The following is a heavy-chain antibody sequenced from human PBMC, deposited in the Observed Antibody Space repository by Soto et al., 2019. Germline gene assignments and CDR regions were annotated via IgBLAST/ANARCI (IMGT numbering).Heavy chain of an antibody. D-gene: IGHD2-21*01. Sequence: QVQLVQSGAEVKKPGSSVKVSCKASGGTFSSYTISWVRQAPGQGLEWMGRIIPILGIANYAQKFQGSVTITADKSPSTAYMELSSLRSEDTAVYYCARDQGIDGMDVWGQGTTVTVSS. V-gene: IGHV1-69*08. J-gene: IGHJ6*02. CDR3: ARDQGIDGMDV. CDR1: GGTFSSYT. CDR2: IIPILGIA.